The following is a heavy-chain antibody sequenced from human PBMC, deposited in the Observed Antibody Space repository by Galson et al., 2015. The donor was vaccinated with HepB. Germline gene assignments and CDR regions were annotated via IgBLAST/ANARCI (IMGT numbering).Heavy chain of an antibody. Sequence: SLRLSCAASGFSVSNNYMNWVRQAPGKGLEWVSIIHNGGGTYYADSVKGRFTISRDDSKHTVYFQMNDLRTEDTAVYYCAGESMATGHIYWGQGTLLTV. CDR3: AGESMATGHIY. CDR1: GFSVSNNY. V-gene: IGHV3-66*02. J-gene: IGHJ4*02. D-gene: IGHD5-24*01. CDR2: IHNGGGT.